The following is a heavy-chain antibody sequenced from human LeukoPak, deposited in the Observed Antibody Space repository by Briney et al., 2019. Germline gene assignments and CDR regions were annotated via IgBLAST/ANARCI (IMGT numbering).Heavy chain of an antibody. CDR3: AKDRGYDILTDNWFDP. CDR1: GFTFSSYA. J-gene: IGHJ5*02. CDR2: ISGSGGST. V-gene: IGHV3-23*01. D-gene: IGHD3-9*01. Sequence: GGSLRLSCAASGFTFSSYAMNWVRQAPGKGLEWVPGISGSGGSTYYADSVKGRFTISRDNSKNTLYLQMNSLRAEDTAVFHCAKDRGYDILTDNWFDPWGQGTLVTVSS.